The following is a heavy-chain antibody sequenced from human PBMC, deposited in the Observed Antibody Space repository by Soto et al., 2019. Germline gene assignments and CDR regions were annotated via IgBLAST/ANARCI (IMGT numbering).Heavy chain of an antibody. CDR1: GYTFITYA. CDR3: VGSAGGSPPGFDI. D-gene: IGHD3-16*01. V-gene: IGHV1-3*01. Sequence: QVHLVQSGAEVKKPGASVKVSCKASGYTFITYALHWVRQAPGQRLEWMGWINAGNGDTKYSQKFQGSVTITRDISATTAYMELSSLRSEDTAVYSCVGSAGGSPPGFDIWGQGTMVTVSS. J-gene: IGHJ3*02. CDR2: INAGNGDT.